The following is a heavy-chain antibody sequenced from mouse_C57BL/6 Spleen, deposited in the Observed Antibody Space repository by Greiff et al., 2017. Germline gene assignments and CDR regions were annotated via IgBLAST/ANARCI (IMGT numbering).Heavy chain of an antibody. V-gene: IGHV1-22*01. CDR2: INPNNGGT. D-gene: IGHD1-1*01. CDR1: GYTFTDYN. CDR3: ASYSYYFDY. J-gene: IGHJ2*01. Sequence: VQLQQSGPELVKPGASVKMSCKASGYTFTDYNMHWVKQSHGKSLEWIGYINPNNGGTSYNQKFKGKATLTVNKSSSTAYMEHRSLTSEDSAVYYCASYSYYFDYWGQGTTLTVSS.